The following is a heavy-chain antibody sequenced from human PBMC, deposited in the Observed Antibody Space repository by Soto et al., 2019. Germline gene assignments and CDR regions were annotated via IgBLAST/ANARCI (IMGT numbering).Heavy chain of an antibody. CDR1: GGSFSGYY. J-gene: IGHJ4*02. Sequence: QVQLQQWGAGLLKPSETLSLTCAVYGGSFSGYYWSWIRQPPGKGREWIGEINHSGSTNYNPSLKSRVTISVDTSKNQFSLKLSSVTAADTAVYYCARGPIDRAWAHYYGSGSYYLKGTLFDYWGQGTLVTVSS. CDR3: ARGPIDRAWAHYYGSGSYYLKGTLFDY. D-gene: IGHD3-10*01. V-gene: IGHV4-34*01. CDR2: INHSGST.